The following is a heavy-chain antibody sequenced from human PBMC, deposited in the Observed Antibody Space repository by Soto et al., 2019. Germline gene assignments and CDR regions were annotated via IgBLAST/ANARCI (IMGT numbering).Heavy chain of an antibody. CDR2: IIPIFGTA. D-gene: IGHD6-19*01. CDR1: GAPFSSYA. J-gene: IGHJ4*02. Sequence: SVKVSCKVSGAPFSSYAISWVRQAPGQGLEGMGGIIPIFGTANYAQKFQGRVTITADESTSTAYMELSSLRSEDTAVYYCARLGVDSSGWFRDYWGRG. V-gene: IGHV1-69*13. CDR3: ARLGVDSSGWFRDY.